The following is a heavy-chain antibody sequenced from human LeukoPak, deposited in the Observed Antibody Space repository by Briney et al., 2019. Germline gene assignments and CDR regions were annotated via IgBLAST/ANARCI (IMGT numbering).Heavy chain of an antibody. Sequence: GGSLRLSCAASGFMFSSYGMNWVRQAPGRGLGWLSYISSSSPTIYYADSVKGRFTISRDNAKNSLYLQMNSLRAEDTAVYYCARELYRGSYNYWGQGTLVTVSS. D-gene: IGHD1-26*01. CDR3: ARELYRGSYNY. CDR1: GFMFSSYG. V-gene: IGHV3-48*04. J-gene: IGHJ4*02. CDR2: ISSSSPTI.